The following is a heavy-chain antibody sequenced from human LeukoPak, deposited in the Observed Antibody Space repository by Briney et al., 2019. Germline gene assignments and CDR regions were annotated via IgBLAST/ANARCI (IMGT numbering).Heavy chain of an antibody. CDR1: GGTFSSYA. V-gene: IGHV1-69*13. D-gene: IGHD5-18*01. Sequence: PVASVKVSCKASGGTFSSYAISWVRQAPGQGLEWMGGIIPIFGTANYAQKFQGRVTITADESTSTAYMELRSLRSDDTAVYYCARAPSGFTYGPGDHWGQGTLVTVSS. CDR2: IIPIFGTA. CDR3: ARAPSGFTYGPGDH. J-gene: IGHJ4*02.